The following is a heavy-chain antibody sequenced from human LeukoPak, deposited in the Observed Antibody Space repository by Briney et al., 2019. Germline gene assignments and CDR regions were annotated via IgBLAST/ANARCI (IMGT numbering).Heavy chain of an antibody. J-gene: IGHJ4*02. D-gene: IGHD6-19*01. CDR2: IKSKTDGGTT. V-gene: IGHV3-15*01. CDR3: TTGASKYSSGKDY. Sequence: GGSLRLSCAASGFTFNNAWMSWVRQAPGKGLEWVGRIKSKTDGGTTDYAAPVKGRFTISRDDSKNTLYLQMNSLKTEDTAVYYCTTGASKYSSGKDYWGQGTLVTVSS. CDR1: GFTFNNAW.